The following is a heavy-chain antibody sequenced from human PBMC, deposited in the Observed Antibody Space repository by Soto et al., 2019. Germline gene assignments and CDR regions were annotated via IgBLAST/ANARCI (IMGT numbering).Heavy chain of an antibody. CDR3: AKSSSSWYDDCCPTN. Sequence: PGGSLRLSCAASGSTFSSYGMHWVRQAPGKGLEWVAVISYDGSNKYYADSVKGRFTISRDNSKNTLYLQMNSLRAEDTAVYYCAKSSSSWYDDCCPTNWGQGTLVTVSS. CDR2: ISYDGSNK. D-gene: IGHD6-13*01. CDR1: GSTFSSYG. V-gene: IGHV3-30*18. J-gene: IGHJ4*02.